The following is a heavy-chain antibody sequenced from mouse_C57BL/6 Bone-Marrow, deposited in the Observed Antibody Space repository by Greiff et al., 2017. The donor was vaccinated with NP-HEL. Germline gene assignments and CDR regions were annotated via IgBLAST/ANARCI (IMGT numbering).Heavy chain of an antibody. Sequence: QVQLQQPGAEPVKPGASVKLSCKASGYTFTSYWMHWVKQRPGQGLEWIGMIHPNSGSTNYNEKFKSKATLTVDKSSSTAYMQLSSLTSEDSAVYYCARTPLAWFADWGQGTLVTVSA. J-gene: IGHJ3*01. CDR2: IHPNSGST. V-gene: IGHV1-64*01. CDR1: GYTFTSYW. CDR3: ARTPLAWFAD.